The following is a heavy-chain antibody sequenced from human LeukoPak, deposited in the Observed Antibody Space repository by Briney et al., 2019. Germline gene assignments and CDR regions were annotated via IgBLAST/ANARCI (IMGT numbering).Heavy chain of an antibody. D-gene: IGHD2-2*02. CDR3: AKDIISCSSTSCYTGDAFDI. CDR1: GFTFDDYA. Sequence: PGGSLRLSCAASGFTFDDYAMNWVRQAPGKGLEWVSLISWDGGSTYYADSVKGRFTISRDNSKNSLYLQMNSLRAEDTALYYCAKDIISCSSTSCYTGDAFDIWGQGTMVTVSS. J-gene: IGHJ3*02. CDR2: ISWDGGST. V-gene: IGHV3-43D*03.